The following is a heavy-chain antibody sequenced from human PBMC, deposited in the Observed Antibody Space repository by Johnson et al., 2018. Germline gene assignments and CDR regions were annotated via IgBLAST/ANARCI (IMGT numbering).Heavy chain of an antibody. D-gene: IGHD3-10*01. CDR2: IYSGGST. CDR3: ARDGEYYGSGSYRYFDL. Sequence: EVQLVETGGGVVQPGRSLRLSCAASGFTFSSYSMNWVRQAPGKGLAWVSVIYSGGSTYYADSVKGRFTISRDNSKKTLYLQMNSLRAEDTAVYYCARDGEYYGSGSYRYFDLWGRGTLVTVSS. CDR1: GFTFSSYS. V-gene: IGHV3-53*02. J-gene: IGHJ2*01.